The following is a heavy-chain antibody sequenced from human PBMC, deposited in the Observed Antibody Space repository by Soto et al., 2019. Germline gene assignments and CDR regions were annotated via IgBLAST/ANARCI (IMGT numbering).Heavy chain of an antibody. Sequence: PSETLSLTCAVYGGSFSGYYWSWIRQPPGKGLEWIGEINHSGSTNYNPSLKSRVTISVDTSKNQFSLKLSSVTAADTAVYYCARSGEVVVVAGPIYYFDYWGQGTQVTVSS. J-gene: IGHJ4*02. CDR2: INHSGST. V-gene: IGHV4-34*01. D-gene: IGHD2-15*01. CDR1: GGSFSGYY. CDR3: ARSGEVVVVAGPIYYFDY.